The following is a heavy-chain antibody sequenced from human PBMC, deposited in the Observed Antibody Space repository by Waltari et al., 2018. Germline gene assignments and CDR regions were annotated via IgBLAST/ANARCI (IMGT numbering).Heavy chain of an antibody. D-gene: IGHD3-9*01. CDR3: ARSRGYIGWLYAFDI. CDR1: AGCSSSTY. CDR2: IYYSGRT. V-gene: IGHV4-59*01. J-gene: IGHJ3*02. Sequence: VQLLESAPGLVKPPETLPSTSCVFAGCSSSTYWCCIRRPPGKGREGIGDIYYSGRTNYNPSLKRRGTTSVEKTTNQYSLKLSTVTAADAAVYYCARSRGYIGWLYAFDIWGQGTMVTVSS.